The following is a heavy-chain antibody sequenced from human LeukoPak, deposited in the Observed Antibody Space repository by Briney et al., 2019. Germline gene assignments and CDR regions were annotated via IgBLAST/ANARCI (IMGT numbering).Heavy chain of an antibody. J-gene: IGHJ5*02. Sequence: ASVKVSCEASGYSFTSYGISWVRQAPGQGLEWMGWISAYNGNTKYAQKLQGRVTMTTDTSTSTAYMELRSLRSDDTAVYYCARDLGDIVVIPTAISLPWGQGTLVTVSS. V-gene: IGHV1-18*01. CDR3: ARDLGDIVVIPTAISLP. D-gene: IGHD2-2*01. CDR2: ISAYNGNT. CDR1: GYSFTSYG.